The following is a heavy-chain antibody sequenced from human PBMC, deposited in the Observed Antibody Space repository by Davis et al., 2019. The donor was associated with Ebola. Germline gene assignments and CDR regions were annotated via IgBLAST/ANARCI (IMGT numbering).Heavy chain of an antibody. CDR1: GYTFTSYY. D-gene: IGHD1-14*01. V-gene: IGHV1-46*04. J-gene: IGHJ4*01. Sequence: AASVKVSCKASGYTFTSYYMHWVRQAPGQGLEWMGIINPSGGSTSYAQKLQGRVTISRDMSTSTSYLDLSNLRSEDTAVYYCAASAGTVGKFDFWGQGTLVTVS. CDR3: AASAGTVGKFDF. CDR2: INPSGGST.